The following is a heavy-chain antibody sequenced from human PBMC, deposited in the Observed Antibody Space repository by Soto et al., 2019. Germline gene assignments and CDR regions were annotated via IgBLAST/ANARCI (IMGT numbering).Heavy chain of an antibody. D-gene: IGHD3-10*01. J-gene: IGHJ4*02. V-gene: IGHV4-39*01. CDR3: ARHRGPAPVY. CDR2: LFYGGTT. Sequence: SETLCLTCTVSGGSISFYYLTWIRPPPGKGLEWVGSLFYGGTTDYNPSLKSRLTMSLDTSKNHFSLKLRSVTAADTAVYYCARHRGPAPVYWGQGTLVTVSS. CDR1: GGSISFYY.